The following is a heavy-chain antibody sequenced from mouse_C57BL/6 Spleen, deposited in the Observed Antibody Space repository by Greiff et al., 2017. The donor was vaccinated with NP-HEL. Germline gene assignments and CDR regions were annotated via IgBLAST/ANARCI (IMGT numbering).Heavy chain of an antibody. CDR2: IDPSDSYT. CDR3: ARYSLYAMDY. D-gene: IGHD6-2*01. CDR1: GYTFTSYW. J-gene: IGHJ4*01. Sequence: VQLQQPGAELVMPGASVKLSCKASGYTFTSYWMHWVKQRPGQGLEWIGEIDPSDSYTNYNQKFKGKSTLTVDKSSSTAYMQLSSLTSEDSAVYYCARYSLYAMDYWGQGTSVTVSS. V-gene: IGHV1-69*01.